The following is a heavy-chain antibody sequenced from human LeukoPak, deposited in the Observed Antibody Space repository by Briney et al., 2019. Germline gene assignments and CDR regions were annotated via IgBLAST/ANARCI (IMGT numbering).Heavy chain of an antibody. CDR2: INPNSSGT. D-gene: IGHD1-26*01. Sequence: ASVKVSCKASGYTFTGYYMHWVRQAPGQGLEWMGWINPNSSGTNYAQKFQGRVTMTRDTSISTAYMELSRLRSDDTAVYYCARDFKSVGVSQGMDVWGKGTTVTVSS. V-gene: IGHV1-2*02. J-gene: IGHJ6*03. CDR1: GYTFTGYY. CDR3: ARDFKSVGVSQGMDV.